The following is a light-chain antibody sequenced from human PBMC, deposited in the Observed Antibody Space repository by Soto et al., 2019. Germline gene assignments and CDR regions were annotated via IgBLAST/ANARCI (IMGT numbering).Light chain of an antibody. Sequence: EIVLTQSPGTLSLSPGDRATLSCRASQSVSFSYLAWYQQKAGQARRLLIYGATSRATGIPDRFSGSESGTDFTLTISRLEPEDFALYYCQQYGSSPLPFGGGT. CDR2: GAT. V-gene: IGKV3-20*01. CDR1: QSVSFSY. J-gene: IGKJ4*01. CDR3: QQYGSSPLP.